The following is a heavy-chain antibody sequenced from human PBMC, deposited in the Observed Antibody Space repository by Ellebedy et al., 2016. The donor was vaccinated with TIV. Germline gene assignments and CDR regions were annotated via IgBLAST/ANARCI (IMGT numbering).Heavy chain of an antibody. D-gene: IGHD4-17*01. CDR2: IYQDGSDQ. Sequence: GESLKISCAASGFSFRSYWMGWVRQAPGKGLEWVANIYQDGSDQYYVESVKGRFTISRDNAKNSMFLQMNSLRAEDTGMYYCARRGSYGDYSVQVNSWFDLWGQGTLVTVS. J-gene: IGHJ5*02. CDR3: ARRGSYGDYSVQVNSWFDL. CDR1: GFSFRSYW. V-gene: IGHV3-7*01.